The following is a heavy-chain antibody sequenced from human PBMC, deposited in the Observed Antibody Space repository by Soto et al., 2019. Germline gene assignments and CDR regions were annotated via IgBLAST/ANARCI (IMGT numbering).Heavy chain of an antibody. V-gene: IGHV2-5*02. CDR3: AHRRHRGCGGDCQVDWYFDL. D-gene: IGHD2-21*02. CDR2: IYWDDDK. CDR1: GFSLSTSGVG. Sequence: QITLKESGPTLVKPTQTLTLTCTFSGFSLSTSGVGVGWIRQPPGKALEWLALIYWDDDKRYSPSLKSRLTITKDTSXXQXVHXMTNMDPVDTATYYCAHRRHRGCGGDCQVDWYFDLWGRGTLVTVSS. J-gene: IGHJ2*01.